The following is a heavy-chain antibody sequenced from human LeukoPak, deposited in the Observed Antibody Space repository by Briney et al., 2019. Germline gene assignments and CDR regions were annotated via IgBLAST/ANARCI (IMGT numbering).Heavy chain of an antibody. CDR2: ISWNSGNI. J-gene: IGHJ4*02. D-gene: IGHD6-6*01. CDR1: GFTFYDYV. CDR3: GKSIGFDDARGFDLCAIDS. V-gene: IGHV3-9*01. Sequence: GGSLRLACAASGFTFYDYVMNSVRQAPGKGLEWVSGISWNSGNIGYADSVKGRFTISRDNAKHSLYLQMNRLTAENTALYYCGKSIGFDDARGFDLCAIDSWGQGTLVTVSS.